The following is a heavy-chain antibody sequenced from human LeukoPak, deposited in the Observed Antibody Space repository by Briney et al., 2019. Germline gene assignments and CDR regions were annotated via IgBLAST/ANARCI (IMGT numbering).Heavy chain of an antibody. D-gene: IGHD3-16*01. CDR3: ARAPYDYVWGSYHPYFDY. V-gene: IGHV1-2*02. CDR1: GYTFIGYY. CDR2: INPNSGGT. Sequence: ASVKVSCKASGYTFIGYYMHWVRQAPGQGLEWMGWINPNSGGTNYAQKFQGRVTMTRDTSISTAYMELSRLRSDDTAVYYCARAPYDYVWGSYHPYFDYWGQGTLVTVSS. J-gene: IGHJ4*02.